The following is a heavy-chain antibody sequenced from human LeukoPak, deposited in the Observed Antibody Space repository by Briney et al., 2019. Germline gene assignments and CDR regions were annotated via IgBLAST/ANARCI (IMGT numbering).Heavy chain of an antibody. D-gene: IGHD6-13*01. Sequence: GASVKVSCKASGYTFTGYYMHWVRQAPGQGLEWMGWINPNSGGTNYAQKFQGRVTMTRDTSISTAYMELSRLRSEDTAVYYCARAELYSSSWPIRDWFDPWGQGTLVTVSS. J-gene: IGHJ5*02. V-gene: IGHV1-2*02. CDR3: ARAELYSSSWPIRDWFDP. CDR1: GYTFTGYY. CDR2: INPNSGGT.